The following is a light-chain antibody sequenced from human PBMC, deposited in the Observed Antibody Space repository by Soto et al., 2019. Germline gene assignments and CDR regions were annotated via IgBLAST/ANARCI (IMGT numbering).Light chain of an antibody. J-gene: IGLJ1*01. CDR3: VSSATTASAI. Sequence: RKPPASVFRSYGHSSTISCTGTSSAVGNYIFVSCYRQHPGKAPKMMIYDINNRPSGVSNRFSGAKSGNTACLTISGLQAKDEDDYYCVSSATTASAIFGSGPKVPV. CDR2: DIN. V-gene: IGLV2-14*01. CDR1: SSAVGNYIF.